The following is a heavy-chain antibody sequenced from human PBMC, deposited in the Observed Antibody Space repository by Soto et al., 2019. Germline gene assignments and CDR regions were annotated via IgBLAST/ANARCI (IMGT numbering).Heavy chain of an antibody. V-gene: IGHV3-9*01. D-gene: IGHD6-13*01. CDR3: AKFLSSSFLSPFDY. Sequence: PGGSLRLSCAASGFTFDDYAMHWVRQAPGKGLEWVSGISWNSGSIGYADSVKGRFTISRDNAKNSLYLQMNSLRAEHTALYYCAKFLSSSFLSPFDYCGQGHLVTVSS. CDR1: GFTFDDYA. CDR2: ISWNSGSI. J-gene: IGHJ4*02.